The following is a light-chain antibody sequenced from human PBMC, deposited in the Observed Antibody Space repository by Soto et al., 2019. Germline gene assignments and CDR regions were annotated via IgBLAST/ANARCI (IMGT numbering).Light chain of an antibody. CDR3: QQYGSSRT. CDR1: QSVSSNY. CDR2: GAS. Sequence: EIVLTQSPGTLSLSPGERATLSCRASQSVSSNYLAWYQQKPGQAPRLLIYGASSRATGIPDRFSGSGSGTDFTLTISRLEPEDFAVYYFQQYGSSRTFGQGTKVEIK. V-gene: IGKV3-20*01. J-gene: IGKJ1*01.